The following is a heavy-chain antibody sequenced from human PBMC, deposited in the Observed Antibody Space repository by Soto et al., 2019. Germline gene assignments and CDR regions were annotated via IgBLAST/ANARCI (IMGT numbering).Heavy chain of an antibody. CDR1: GKSIRSAGYY. J-gene: IGHJ3*01. D-gene: IGHD4-17*01. CDR2: ISYFGDT. Sequence: QVQLQETGPGLVKPSQTLSLTCGVSGKSIRSAGYYWTWIRQRPGKVLEWIGQISYFGDTHYSPSLKSRVTISLHPSKNQYSLELTSVKAADTAVDYCATSPPGDNDAFDVWGQGTLVSVSS. V-gene: IGHV4-31*11. CDR3: ATSPPGDNDAFDV.